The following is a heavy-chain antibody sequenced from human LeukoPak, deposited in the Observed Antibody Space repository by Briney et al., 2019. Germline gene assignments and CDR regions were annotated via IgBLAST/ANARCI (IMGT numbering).Heavy chain of an antibody. V-gene: IGHV1-46*01. CDR1: GYTFTSYY. CDR3: ARDREEVVPAAPPLDYGMDV. Sequence: GASVKVSCKASGYTFTSYYMHWVRQAPGQGLEWMGIINPSGGSTSYAQKFQGRVTMTRDTSTSTVYMELSSLRSEDTAVYYCARDREEVVPAAPPLDYGMDVWGQGTTVTVSS. J-gene: IGHJ6*02. CDR2: INPSGGST. D-gene: IGHD2-2*01.